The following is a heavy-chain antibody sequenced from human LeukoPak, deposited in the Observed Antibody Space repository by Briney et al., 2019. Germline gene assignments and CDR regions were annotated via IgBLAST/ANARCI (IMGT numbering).Heavy chain of an antibody. CDR2: ISSSGSTI. J-gene: IGHJ4*02. V-gene: IGHV3-11*04. CDR1: GFTFSDYY. Sequence: GGSLRLSCAASGFTFSDYYMSWIRQAPGKGLEWVSYISSSGSTIYYADSVKGRFTISRDNAKNSLYLQMNSLRAEDTAVYYCARDRSDDFWSGSFDYWGQGTLVTVSS. CDR3: ARDRSDDFWSGSFDY. D-gene: IGHD3-3*01.